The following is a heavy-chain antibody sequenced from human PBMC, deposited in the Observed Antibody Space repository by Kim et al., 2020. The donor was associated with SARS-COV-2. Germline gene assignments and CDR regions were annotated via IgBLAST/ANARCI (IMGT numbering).Heavy chain of an antibody. D-gene: IGHD6-19*01. CDR3: AKALGVYSSGTFDY. Sequence: ADSVKGRFTISRDNAKNSLYLQMNSLRAEDTALYYCAKALGVYSSGTFDYWGQGTLVTVSS. J-gene: IGHJ4*02. V-gene: IGHV3-9*01.